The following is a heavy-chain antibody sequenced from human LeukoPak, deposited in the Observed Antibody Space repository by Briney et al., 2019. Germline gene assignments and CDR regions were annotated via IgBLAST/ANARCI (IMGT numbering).Heavy chain of an antibody. CDR1: EFTVSSNY. D-gene: IGHD3-10*01. CDR3: ARVGSSGSSSYYYYMDV. V-gene: IGHV3-53*01. CDR2: IYSGGST. J-gene: IGHJ6*03. Sequence: GGSLRLSCAASEFTVSSNYMSWVRQAPGKGLEWVSVIYSGGSTYYADSVKGRFTISRDNSKNTLYLQMNSLRAEDTAVYYCARVGSSGSSSYYYYMDVWGKGTTVTISS.